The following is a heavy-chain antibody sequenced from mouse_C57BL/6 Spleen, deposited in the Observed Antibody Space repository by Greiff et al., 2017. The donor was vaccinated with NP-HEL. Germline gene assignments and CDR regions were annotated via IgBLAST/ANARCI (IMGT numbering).Heavy chain of an antibody. J-gene: IGHJ2*01. CDR2: IDPETGGT. D-gene: IGHD2-3*01. Sequence: QVQLQQSGAELVRPGASVTLSCKASGYTFTDYEMHWVKQTPVPGLEWIGAIDPETGGTAYNQKFKGKAILTADKSSSTAYMELRSLTSEDSAVYYCTRDGYHSYFDDWGQGTTLTVSS. V-gene: IGHV1-15*01. CDR1: GYTFTDYE. CDR3: TRDGYHSYFDD.